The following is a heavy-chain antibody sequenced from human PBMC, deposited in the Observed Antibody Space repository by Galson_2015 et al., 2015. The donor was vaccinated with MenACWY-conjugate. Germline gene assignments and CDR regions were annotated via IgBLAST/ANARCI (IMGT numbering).Heavy chain of an antibody. D-gene: IGHD2-2*01. V-gene: IGHV1-3*01. Sequence: SVKVSCKASGYTFTSYAMHWVRQAPGQRLEWMGWINAGNGNKKYSQKFQGRVTITRDTSASTAYMELSSLRSEDTAVYYCARTGYCSSTSCQDYWFDPWGQGTLVTVSS. CDR2: INAGNGNK. J-gene: IGHJ5*02. CDR1: GYTFTSYA. CDR3: ARTGYCSSTSCQDYWFDP.